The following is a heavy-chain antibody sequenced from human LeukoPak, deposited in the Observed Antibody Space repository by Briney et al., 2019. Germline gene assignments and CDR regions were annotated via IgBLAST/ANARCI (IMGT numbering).Heavy chain of an antibody. D-gene: IGHD2-2*01. V-gene: IGHV4-39*02. Sequence: PSETLSLTCTVSGGSISSSSYYWGWIRQPPGKGLEWIGSIYYSGSTYYNPSLKSRVTISVDTSKNQFSLKLSSVTAADTAVYYCARENQLLMPLDYWGQGTLVTVSS. J-gene: IGHJ4*02. CDR1: GGSISSSSYY. CDR2: IYYSGST. CDR3: ARENQLLMPLDY.